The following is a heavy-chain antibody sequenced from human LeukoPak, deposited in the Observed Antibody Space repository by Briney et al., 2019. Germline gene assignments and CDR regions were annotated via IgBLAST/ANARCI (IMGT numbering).Heavy chain of an antibody. CDR2: MNPNSGNT. Sequence: ASVKVSCKASGYTFTSYDINWVRQATGQGLEWMGWMNPNSGNTGYAQKFQGRVTMTRNTSISTAYMELSSLRSEDTAVYYCARGVYYYDSSGYYYFNWFDPWGQGTLVTVSS. V-gene: IGHV1-8*01. CDR1: GYTFTSYD. CDR3: ARGVYYYDSSGYYYFNWFDP. D-gene: IGHD3-22*01. J-gene: IGHJ5*02.